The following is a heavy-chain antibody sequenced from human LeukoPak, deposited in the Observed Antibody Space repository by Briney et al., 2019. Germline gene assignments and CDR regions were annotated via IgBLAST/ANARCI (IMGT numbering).Heavy chain of an antibody. Sequence: SSETLSLTCAVYGGSFSGYYWSWIRQPPGKGLEWIGEINHSGSTNYNPSLKSRVTISVDTSKNQFSLKLSSVNAADTAMYHCASGQQLATFDYWGQGTLVTVSS. CDR1: GGSFSGYY. J-gene: IGHJ4*02. D-gene: IGHD6-13*01. V-gene: IGHV4-34*01. CDR2: INHSGST. CDR3: ASGQQLATFDY.